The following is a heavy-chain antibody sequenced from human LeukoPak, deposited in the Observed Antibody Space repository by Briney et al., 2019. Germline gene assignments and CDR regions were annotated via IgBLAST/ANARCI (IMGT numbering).Heavy chain of an antibody. Sequence: ASVKVSCKASGHTFTSYYMHWVRQAPGQGLEWMGIINPSGGSTSYAQKFQGRVTMTRDMSTSTVYMELSSLRSEDTAVYYCARANYYYDSSGYGEGYYFDYWGQGTLVTVSS. J-gene: IGHJ4*02. CDR1: GHTFTSYY. D-gene: IGHD3-22*01. CDR3: ARANYYYDSSGYGEGYYFDY. V-gene: IGHV1-46*01. CDR2: INPSGGST.